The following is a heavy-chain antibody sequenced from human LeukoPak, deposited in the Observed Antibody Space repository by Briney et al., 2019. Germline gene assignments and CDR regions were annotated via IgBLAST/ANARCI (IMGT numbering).Heavy chain of an antibody. CDR1: GFTFSSYG. CDR2: IWYDGSNK. D-gene: IGHD6-13*01. Sequence: GGSLRLSCAASGFTFSSYGMHWVRQAPGKGLEWVAVIWYDGSNKYYADSVKGRFTISRDNSKNTLYLQMNSPRAEDTAVYYCARTYSTHRHMDVWGQGTTVTVSS. CDR3: ARTYSTHRHMDV. V-gene: IGHV3-33*01. J-gene: IGHJ6*02.